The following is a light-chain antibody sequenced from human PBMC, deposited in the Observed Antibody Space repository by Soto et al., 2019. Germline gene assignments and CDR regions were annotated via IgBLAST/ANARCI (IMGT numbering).Light chain of an antibody. J-gene: IGKJ5*01. V-gene: IGKV3-11*01. CDR3: QQRSNWPPSIT. CDR1: QSVSSY. Sequence: EIVLTQSPGTLSLSPGERATLSCRASQSVSSYLAWYPHKPGQAPRLLIYDASNRATGIPARFSGSGSGTDFTLTISSLEPEDFAFYYCQQRSNWPPSITFGQGTRLEIK. CDR2: DAS.